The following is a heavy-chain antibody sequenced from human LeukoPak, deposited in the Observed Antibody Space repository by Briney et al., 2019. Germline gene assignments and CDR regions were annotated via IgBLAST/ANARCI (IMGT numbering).Heavy chain of an antibody. V-gene: IGHV4-38-2*01. CDR3: ARKGVAVASFDY. CDR2: IYHSGST. J-gene: IGHJ4*02. D-gene: IGHD6-19*01. CDR1: GYSISSGYY. Sequence: SETLSLACAVSGYSISSGYYWGWIRQPPGKGLEWIGSIYHSGSTYYNPSLKSRVTISEDTSKNQFSLKLSSVTAADTAVYYCARKGVAVASFDYWGQGTLVTVSS.